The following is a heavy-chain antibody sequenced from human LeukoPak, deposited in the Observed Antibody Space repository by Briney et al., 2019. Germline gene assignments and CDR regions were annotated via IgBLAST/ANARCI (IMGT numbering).Heavy chain of an antibody. V-gene: IGHV3-7*03. D-gene: IGHD7-27*01. Sequence: GGSLRLSCVASGFPFSSYWMTWVRQAPGKGLEWVANIKQDGSKKSYVDSVKGRFTISRDNAKNSLYLQMNSLRAEDTAVYYCAKDGGLWVSAHWGDSWGRGTLVTVSS. J-gene: IGHJ4*02. CDR3: AKDGGLWVSAHWGDS. CDR1: GFPFSSYW. CDR2: IKQDGSKK.